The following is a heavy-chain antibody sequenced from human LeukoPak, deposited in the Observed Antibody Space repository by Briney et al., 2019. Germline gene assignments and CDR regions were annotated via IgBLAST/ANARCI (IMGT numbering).Heavy chain of an antibody. CDR1: GGSISSYY. Sequence: PSETLSLTCTVSGGSISSYYWSWIRQPAGKGLEWIGRIYTSGSTNYNPSLKSRVTMSVDTSKNQFSLKLSSVTAADTAVYYCARDLDIVVVPAAIPDYYYYMDVWGKGITVTVSS. D-gene: IGHD2-2*02. J-gene: IGHJ6*03. V-gene: IGHV4-4*07. CDR3: ARDLDIVVVPAAIPDYYYYMDV. CDR2: IYTSGST.